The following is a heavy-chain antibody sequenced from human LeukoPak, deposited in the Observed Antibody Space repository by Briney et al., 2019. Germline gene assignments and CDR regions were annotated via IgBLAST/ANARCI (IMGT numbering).Heavy chain of an antibody. V-gene: IGHV3-7*01. CDR1: GFTFSNSW. CDR3: ARDTDGSLDY. D-gene: IGHD1-26*01. Sequence: GGSLRLSCAASGFTFSNSWMAWVRQAPGKGLEWVANIKQDGSTKHYADSLKDRFTIFRDNPKNLLHMQMNSLGADDTAVYYCARDTDGSLDYWGQGILVTVAS. J-gene: IGHJ4*02. CDR2: IKQDGSTK.